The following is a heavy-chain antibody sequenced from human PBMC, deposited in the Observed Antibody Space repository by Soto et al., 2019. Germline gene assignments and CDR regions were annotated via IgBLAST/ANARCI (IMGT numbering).Heavy chain of an antibody. V-gene: IGHV1-69*05. CDR2: VIPSFPAP. D-gene: IGHD2-21*01. CDR1: GGTIKTYT. J-gene: IGHJ5*02. CDR3: ATGEVVPSFPNWLDT. Sequence: VQFVQSGAELKKPGSSVRVSCRASGGTIKTYTLSWVRQAPGQGLEWMGAVIPSFPAPNFAQRFKGRLTLTPDESTNTGFMELSGLRPEDTALYFCATGEVVPSFPNWLDTWGQGTHVIVSS.